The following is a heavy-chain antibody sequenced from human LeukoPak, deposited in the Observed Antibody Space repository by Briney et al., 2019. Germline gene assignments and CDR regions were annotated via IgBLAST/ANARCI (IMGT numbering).Heavy chain of an antibody. J-gene: IGHJ4*02. CDR1: GFTFSSYS. V-gene: IGHV3-21*01. Sequence: KAGGSLRLSCAASGFTFSSYSMNWVRQAPGKGLEWLSSISSSSSYIYYADSVKGRFTISRDNAQNSLYLQLNSLRAEDTAVYYCARSRFYFDYWGQGTLVTVSS. CDR2: ISSSSSYI. CDR3: ARSRFYFDY.